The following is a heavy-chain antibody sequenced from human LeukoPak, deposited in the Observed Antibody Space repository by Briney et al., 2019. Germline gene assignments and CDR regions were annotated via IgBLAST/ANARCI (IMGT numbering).Heavy chain of an antibody. D-gene: IGHD2-2*01. Sequence: ASVKVSCKASGYTFTGYYMHWVRQAPGQGLEWMGWINPNSGGTNYAQKFQGRVTMTRDTSISTAYMELSRLRSDDTAVYYCARIPVRGRSIVVVPEDYWGQGTLVTVSS. V-gene: IGHV1-2*02. J-gene: IGHJ4*02. CDR2: INPNSGGT. CDR1: GYTFTGYY. CDR3: ARIPVRGRSIVVVPEDY.